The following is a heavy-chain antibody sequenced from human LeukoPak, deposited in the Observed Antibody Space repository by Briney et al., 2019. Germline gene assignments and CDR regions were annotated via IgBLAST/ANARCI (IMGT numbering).Heavy chain of an antibody. J-gene: IGHJ4*02. D-gene: IGHD3-22*01. Sequence: GGSLRLSCVASGFXVSNNYISWVRQAPGKGLEWLSFIYSGGSTYYADSVKGRFTISRDNSKNTVYLQMNSLRAEDTAVYYCARYYYDSSGYPYYFDYWGQGTLVTVSS. CDR2: IYSGGST. V-gene: IGHV3-53*01. CDR1: GFXVSNNY. CDR3: ARYYYDSSGYPYYFDY.